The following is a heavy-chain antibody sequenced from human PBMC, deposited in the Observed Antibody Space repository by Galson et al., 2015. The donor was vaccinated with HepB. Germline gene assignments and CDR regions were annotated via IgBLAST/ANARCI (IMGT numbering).Heavy chain of an antibody. Sequence: SVKVSCKASGYTFTTYDFNWVRQATGRGLEWMGWMNPNIGDTGFAQKLQGRVTMTWNTSISTAYMELSSLRSEDTAVYYCARGRGIATRRWFDLWGQGTLVTVSS. CDR2: MNPNIGDT. J-gene: IGHJ5*02. V-gene: IGHV1-8*01. CDR1: GYTFTTYD. CDR3: ARGRGIATRRWFDL. D-gene: IGHD6-6*01.